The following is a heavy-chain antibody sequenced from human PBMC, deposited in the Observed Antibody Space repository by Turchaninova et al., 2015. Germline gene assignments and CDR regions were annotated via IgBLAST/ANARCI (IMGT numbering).Heavy chain of an antibody. V-gene: IGHV3-49*04. D-gene: IGHD3-9*01. Sequence: GSGGGLVQPGRSLGLSCVGSGFTFGDYAMSWVRQAPGKGLEWLGFIRSKSQGGATDYAASVKDRFFISREDSRSIVYLQMNNLKTEDTAVYYCARDLAEVSGDNYVYFGMDVWGQGTTVAVSS. CDR2: IRSKSQGGAT. CDR3: ARDLAEVSGDNYVYFGMDV. CDR1: GFTFGDYA. J-gene: IGHJ6*02.